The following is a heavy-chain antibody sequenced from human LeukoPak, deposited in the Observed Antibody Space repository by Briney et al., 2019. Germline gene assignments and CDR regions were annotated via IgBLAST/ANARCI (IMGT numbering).Heavy chain of an antibody. J-gene: IGHJ4*02. V-gene: IGHV4-34*01. CDR1: GGSFSGYY. CDR3: AGGVTYYYGSGRPYYFDC. CDR2: INHSGST. D-gene: IGHD3-10*01. Sequence: SETLSLTCAVYGGSFSGYYWSWIRQPPGKGLEWIGEINHSGSTNYHPPLKSRVPISVDTSKNQFSLKLSSVTAADTAVDYCAGGVTYYYGSGRPYYFDCWGQGTLVTVSS.